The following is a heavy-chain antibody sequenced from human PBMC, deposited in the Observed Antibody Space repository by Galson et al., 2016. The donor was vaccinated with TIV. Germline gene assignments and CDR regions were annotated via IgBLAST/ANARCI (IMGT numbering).Heavy chain of an antibody. CDR3: ARSGDYGDY. D-gene: IGHD4-17*01. Sequence: SVKVSCKASGYTFSSYGISWVRQAPGQGLEWMGWISTYNGNTNYAQKFRGRVTMTIDTATNTGYMELRRLRSDDTAVYYCARSGDYGDYWCQGTLVTVSS. CDR1: GYTFSSYG. V-gene: IGHV1-18*01. J-gene: IGHJ4*02. CDR2: ISTYNGNT.